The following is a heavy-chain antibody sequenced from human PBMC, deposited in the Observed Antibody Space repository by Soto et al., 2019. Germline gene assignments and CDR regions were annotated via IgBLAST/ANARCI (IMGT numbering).Heavy chain of an antibody. J-gene: IGHJ4*02. CDR2: ISYDGSDK. CDR3: VGGQYYFDY. D-gene: IGHD3-10*01. V-gene: IGHV3-30*03. CDR1: GFPFTSYG. Sequence: QVQLVESGGGVVQPGRSLRLSCAASGFPFTSYGMHWVREGPDKGLEWVAIISYDGSDKYYADSVKGRFTISRDKSKNTLYLQMNSLRPEDTAMDYCVGGQYYFDYRGQGTLVIVSS.